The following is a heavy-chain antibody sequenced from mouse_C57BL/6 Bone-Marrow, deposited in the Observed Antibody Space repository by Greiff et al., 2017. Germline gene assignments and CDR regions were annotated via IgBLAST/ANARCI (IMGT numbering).Heavy chain of an antibody. CDR3: ARQEGSAWFAY. CDR1: GFTFSDYG. Sequence: EVKLVESGGGLVQPGGSLKLSCAASGFTFSDYGMAWVRQAPRKGPEWVAFISNLAYSIYYADTVTGRFTISRENAKNTLYLEMSSLRSEDTAMYYCARQEGSAWFAYWGQGTLVTVSA. J-gene: IGHJ3*01. CDR2: ISNLAYSI. V-gene: IGHV5-15*01.